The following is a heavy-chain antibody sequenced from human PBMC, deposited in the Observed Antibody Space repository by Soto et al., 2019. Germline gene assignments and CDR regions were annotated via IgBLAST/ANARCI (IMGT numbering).Heavy chain of an antibody. D-gene: IGHD2-15*01. Sequence: ASVKVSCKASGYTFTSYDIRWVRQAPGQGLEWMGRINPNNGNTNYAQKLQGRVTMTTDTSTSTAYMELSSLRSDDTAVYYCARDRYCIGGSGTSFYCLFYYMDTWGKGT. CDR2: INPNNGNT. CDR1: GYTFTSYD. V-gene: IGHV1-18*01. CDR3: ARDRYCIGGSGTSFYCLFYYMDT. J-gene: IGHJ6*03.